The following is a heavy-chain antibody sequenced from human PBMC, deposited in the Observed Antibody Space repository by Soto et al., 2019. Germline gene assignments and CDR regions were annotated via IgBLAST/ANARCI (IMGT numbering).Heavy chain of an antibody. CDR2: ISAYNGNT. Sequence: GASVKVSCKASGYTFTSYGIGWVRQAPGQGLEWMGWISAYNGNTNYAQKLQGRVTMTTDTSTSTAYMELRSLRSDDTAVYYCARDNGDGYMDDYFDYWGQGTLVTVSS. D-gene: IGHD5-12*01. J-gene: IGHJ4*02. V-gene: IGHV1-18*01. CDR1: GYTFTSYG. CDR3: ARDNGDGYMDDYFDY.